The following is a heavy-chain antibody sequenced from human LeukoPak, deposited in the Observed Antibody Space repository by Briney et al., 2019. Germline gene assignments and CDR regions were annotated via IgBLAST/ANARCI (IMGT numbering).Heavy chain of an antibody. J-gene: IGHJ3*02. Sequence: GGSLRLSCAASGFTFSSYAMHWVRQAPGKGLEWVAVISYDGSNKYYADSVKGRFTISRDDAKNSLYLQMNSLRAEDTAVYYCARAQNHYYDRSGYPRGDAFDIWGQGTMVTVSS. CDR1: GFTFSSYA. D-gene: IGHD3-22*01. CDR2: ISYDGSNK. V-gene: IGHV3-30-3*01. CDR3: ARAQNHYYDRSGYPRGDAFDI.